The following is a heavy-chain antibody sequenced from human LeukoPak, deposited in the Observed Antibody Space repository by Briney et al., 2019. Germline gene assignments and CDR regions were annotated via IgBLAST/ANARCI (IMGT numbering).Heavy chain of an antibody. D-gene: IGHD1-26*01. Sequence: GGSLRLSCAASGFTFSSYAMNWVRQAPGKGLEWVSVISGSGGRTYYADSVKGRFTISRDNSKNTLYLQMNSLRAEDTAVYYCAGTSSGSYAWFDSWGQGTLVTVSS. CDR1: GFTFSSYA. J-gene: IGHJ5*01. CDR3: AGTSSGSYAWFDS. V-gene: IGHV3-23*01. CDR2: ISGSGGRT.